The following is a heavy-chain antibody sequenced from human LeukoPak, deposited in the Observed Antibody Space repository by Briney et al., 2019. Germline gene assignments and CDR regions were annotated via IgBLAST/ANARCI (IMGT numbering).Heavy chain of an antibody. CDR1: GFTFSSYS. CDR3: ARNYGDQYYFDY. CDR2: ISSSSSTI. Sequence: GGSLRLSCAASGFTFSSYSMNWVRQAPGKGLEWVSYISSSSSTIYYADSVKGRFTISRDNAKNSLYLQMNSLRAEDTAVYYCARNYGDQYYFDYWGQGTLSPSPQ. V-gene: IGHV3-48*01. D-gene: IGHD4-17*01. J-gene: IGHJ4*02.